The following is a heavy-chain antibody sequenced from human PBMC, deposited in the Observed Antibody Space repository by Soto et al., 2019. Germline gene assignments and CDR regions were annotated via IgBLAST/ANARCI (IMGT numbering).Heavy chain of an antibody. CDR2: ISPNHRNT. CDR3: ARGSTDSYPGSRIFDF. Sequence: GASVKVSCKTSGYPFSSIGISWVRQAPGQGLEWMGWISPNHRNTYYAQRFQGRVTVTTDPSTSTAYMELRSLQSDDTAVYYCARGSTDSYPGSRIFDFWGRGTLVTVSS. J-gene: IGHJ4*02. V-gene: IGHV1-18*01. CDR1: GYPFSSIG. D-gene: IGHD3-10*01.